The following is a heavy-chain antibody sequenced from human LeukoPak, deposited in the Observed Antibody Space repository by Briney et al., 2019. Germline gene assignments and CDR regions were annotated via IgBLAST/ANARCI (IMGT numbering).Heavy chain of an antibody. V-gene: IGHV4-31*03. J-gene: IGHJ2*01. CDR3: ARDISSSAPGDWYFDL. CDR1: GGSIISGYYY. Sequence: SQTLSLTCTVSGGSIISGYYYWSWIRQHPGKGLEYIGYIYYGGSPYSNSSLKSRVAISLDTSRNQFSLKLSSVTAADTAVYYCARDISSSAPGDWYFDLWGRGTLVTVSS. D-gene: IGHD6-6*01. CDR2: IYYGGSP.